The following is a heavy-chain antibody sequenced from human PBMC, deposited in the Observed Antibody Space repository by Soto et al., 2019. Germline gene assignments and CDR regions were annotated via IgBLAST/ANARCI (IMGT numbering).Heavy chain of an antibody. CDR2: INHSGST. V-gene: IGHV4-34*01. CDR1: GGSLSGYY. Sequence: PSXTLSLTCAVYGGSLSGYYWNWIRQPPGKGLEWIGGINHSGSTNYNPSLKSRVTISVDTSKNQFSLKLSSVTAADTAVYYCARGYDRNFDYWGQGTLVTVSS. CDR3: ARGYDRNFDY. J-gene: IGHJ4*02. D-gene: IGHD3-22*01.